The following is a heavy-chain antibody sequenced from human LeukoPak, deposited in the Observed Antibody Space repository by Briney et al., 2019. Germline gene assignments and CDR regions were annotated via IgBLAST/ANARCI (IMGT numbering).Heavy chain of an antibody. Sequence: GGSLRLSCVASGFAVDNNYMSWVRRAPGKGLECVSVIYYNGSASYADSVKGRFTISRDNAKNTLFLQMNSLRAEDTAVYYCAREYSRAMDVWGKGTTVTVSS. CDR3: AREYSRAMDV. D-gene: IGHD6-13*01. CDR1: GFAVDNNY. CDR2: IYYNGSA. V-gene: IGHV3-53*01. J-gene: IGHJ6*03.